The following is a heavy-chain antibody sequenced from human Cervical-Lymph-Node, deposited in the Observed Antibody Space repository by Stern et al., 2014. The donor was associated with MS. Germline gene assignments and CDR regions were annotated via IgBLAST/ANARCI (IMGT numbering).Heavy chain of an antibody. CDR1: GGSMSSKY. V-gene: IGHV4-59*01. Sequence: QVQLQESGPGLVKPSETVYLTCTVSGGSMSSKYWNWIRQPPGKGLEWIGCFYSNGTSHYIPSLNSRVIISLDTSTIKFSLSLTSVTAAATAVYYCARVTGRGTRQNWFDSWGQGTLVTVSS. J-gene: IGHJ5*01. CDR2: FYSNGTS. D-gene: IGHD1-26*01. CDR3: ARVTGRGTRQNWFDS.